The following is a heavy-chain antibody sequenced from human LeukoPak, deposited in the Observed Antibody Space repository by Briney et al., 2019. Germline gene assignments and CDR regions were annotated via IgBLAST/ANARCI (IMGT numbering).Heavy chain of an antibody. CDR1: GGSFSGYY. CDR3: ARGRYYGSGSYKWFDP. V-gene: IGHV4-34*01. D-gene: IGHD3-10*01. CDR2: INHSGST. J-gene: IGHJ5*02. Sequence: SETLSLTCAVYGGSFSGYYWSWIRQPPEKGLEWIGEINHSGSTNYNPSLKSRVTISVDTSKNQFSLKLSSVTAADTAVYYCARGRYYGSGSYKWFDPWGQGTLVTVSS.